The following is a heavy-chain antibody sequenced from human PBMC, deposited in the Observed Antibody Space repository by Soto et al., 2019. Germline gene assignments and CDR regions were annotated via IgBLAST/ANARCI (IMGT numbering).Heavy chain of an antibody. V-gene: IGHV4-34*01. CDR1: GGSFSGYY. CDR2: INHSGST. CDR3: ASVGFGTPLYYYYGMDV. J-gene: IGHJ6*02. D-gene: IGHD3-10*01. Sequence: SETLSLTCAVYGGSFSGYYWSWIRQPPGKGLEWIGEINHSGSTNYNPSLKSRVTISVDTSKNQFSLKLSSVTAADTAVYYCASVGFGTPLYYYYGMDVWGQGTTVTVSS.